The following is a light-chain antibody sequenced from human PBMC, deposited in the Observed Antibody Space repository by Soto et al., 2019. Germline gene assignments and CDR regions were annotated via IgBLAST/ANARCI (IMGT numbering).Light chain of an antibody. CDR3: CSYAGGSTYV. CDR1: SSDVGSYRL. V-gene: IGLV2-23*01. CDR2: EGT. Sequence: QSVLTQPASVSGPPGQSITISCTGTSSDVGSYRLVSWYQHHPGKAPKLMIYEGTKRPSGVSDRFSGSQSGNTASLTISGLQADDEADYYCCSYAGGSTYVFGTGTKVTVL. J-gene: IGLJ1*01.